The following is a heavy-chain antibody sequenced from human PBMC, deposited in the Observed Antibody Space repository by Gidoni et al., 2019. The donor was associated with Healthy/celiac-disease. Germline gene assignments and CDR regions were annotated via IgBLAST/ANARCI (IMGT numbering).Heavy chain of an antibody. D-gene: IGHD2-2*01. V-gene: IGHV3-64*01. J-gene: IGHJ4*02. Sequence: EVQLVESGGGLVQPGGSLRLSCAASGFTFSRYAMHWVRQAPGKGLEYVSAISSNGGSTYYANSVKGRFTISRDNSKNTLYLQMGSLRAEDMAVYYCARIPGRYCSSTSCYEVYWGQGTLVTVSS. CDR2: ISSNGGST. CDR3: ARIPGRYCSSTSCYEVY. CDR1: GFTFSRYA.